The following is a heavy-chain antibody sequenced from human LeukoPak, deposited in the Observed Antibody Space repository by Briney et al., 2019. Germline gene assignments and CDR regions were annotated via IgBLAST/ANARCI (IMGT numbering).Heavy chain of an antibody. CDR2: INPDSGGT. D-gene: IGHD2-2*01. CDR3: ARGRIIRGYCSSTSCYGEGFDP. V-gene: IGHV1-2*02. CDR1: GYTFTGYY. J-gene: IGHJ5*02. Sequence: ASVKVSCKASGYTFTGYYMHWVRQAPGQGLEWMGWINPDSGGTNYAQKFQGRVTMTRDTSISTAYMELSRLTSDDTALFYCARGRIIRGYCSSTSCYGEGFDPWGQGTLVTVSS.